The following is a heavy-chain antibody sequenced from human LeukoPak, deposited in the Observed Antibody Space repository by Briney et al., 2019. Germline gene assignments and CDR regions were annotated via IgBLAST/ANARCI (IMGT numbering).Heavy chain of an antibody. D-gene: IGHD3-3*01. V-gene: IGHV3-30*18. CDR3: AKVRDFWSGSGFDY. CDR1: GFTFSNYV. J-gene: IGHJ4*02. CDR2: ISYDGSNK. Sequence: PGGSLRLSCEASGFTFSNYVMNWVRQAPGKGLEWVAVISYDGSNKYYADSVKGRFTISRGNSKNTLYLQMNGLRAEDTAVYYCAKVRDFWSGSGFDYWGQGTLVTVSS.